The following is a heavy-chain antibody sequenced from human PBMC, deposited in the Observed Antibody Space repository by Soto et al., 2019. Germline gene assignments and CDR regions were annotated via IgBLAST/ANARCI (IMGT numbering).Heavy chain of an antibody. V-gene: IGHV6-1*01. CDR1: GDTVSSNSVA. D-gene: IGHD2-15*01. J-gene: IGHJ6*02. CDR3: ARSEEDSDYYYYGMDV. CDR2: TYYRSRWYS. Sequence: SQTLSLPCVGSGDTVSSNSVAWNWVRQSPSRGLEWLGRTYYRSRWYSDYAVSVRSRIDINADTSKNQVSLQLNSVTPEDTAVYYCARSEEDSDYYYYGMDVRGQGTTVTVSS.